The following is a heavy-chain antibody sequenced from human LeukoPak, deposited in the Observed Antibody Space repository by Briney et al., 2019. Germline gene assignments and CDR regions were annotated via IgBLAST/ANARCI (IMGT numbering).Heavy chain of an antibody. CDR1: GYSFSTYY. V-gene: IGHV1-2*02. J-gene: IGHJ5*02. Sequence: GASVKVSCRASGYSFSTYYMIWVRQAPGHGLEWLGWINTDSGGTNYAQKFLGRVTMTRDKANTTAYLELTGLTSDDTAVYYCTRHVVTLLRGVTQRRENWFDPWGQGTLVTVSS. D-gene: IGHD3-10*01. CDR2: INTDSGGT. CDR3: TRHVVTLLRGVTQRRENWFDP.